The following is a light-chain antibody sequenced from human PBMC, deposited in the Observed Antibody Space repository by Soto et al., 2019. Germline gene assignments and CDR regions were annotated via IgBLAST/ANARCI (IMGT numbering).Light chain of an antibody. CDR1: QSISSY. CDR3: QQSYSTPL. CDR2: AAP. Sequence: DIQMTQSPSSLSACVGDRVTITCRASQSISSYLNWYQQKPGKAPKLLIYAAPSLQSGVPSRFSGSGSGTDFTLTISSLQPEDYATYYCQQSYSTPLFGPGTKVDIK. V-gene: IGKV1-39*01. J-gene: IGKJ3*01.